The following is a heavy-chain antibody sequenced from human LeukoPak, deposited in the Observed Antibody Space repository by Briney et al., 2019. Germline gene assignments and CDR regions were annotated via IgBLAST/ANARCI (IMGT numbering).Heavy chain of an antibody. CDR3: ARVHRGRSWYYYGMDV. J-gene: IGHJ6*02. Sequence: GGSLRLSCAASGFTFSNFAMHWVRQAPGKGLEWVAVISYDGDNEYYADSVKGQFTISRDNSKDRLYLQMNSLRPEDTAMYYCARVHRGRSWYYYGMDVWGRGTTVTVSS. CDR2: ISYDGDNE. V-gene: IGHV3-30-3*01. D-gene: IGHD3-10*01. CDR1: GFTFSNFA.